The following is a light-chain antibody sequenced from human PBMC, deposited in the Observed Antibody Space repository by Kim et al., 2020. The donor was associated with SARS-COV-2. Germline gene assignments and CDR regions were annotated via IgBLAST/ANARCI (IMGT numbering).Light chain of an antibody. CDR2: GAS. V-gene: IGKV3D-15*01. J-gene: IGKJ4*01. CDR3: QQYNNWPPKPLT. CDR1: QSVSSN. Sequence: GEKATSSCRASQSVSSNLAWYQQKQGQAPRLLIYGASTGATGIPARFSGSGSGTEFTLTISRLQSEDFAVYYYQQYNNWPPKPLTFGGGTKVDIK.